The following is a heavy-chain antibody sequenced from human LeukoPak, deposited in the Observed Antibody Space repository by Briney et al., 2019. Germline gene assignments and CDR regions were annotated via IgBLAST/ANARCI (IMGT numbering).Heavy chain of an antibody. V-gene: IGHV1-69*04. CDR2: IIPILGIA. D-gene: IGHD2-15*01. CDR1: GGTFIIYA. Sequence: GSSVSVSSTASGGTFIIYAISWGRQAPGQRLEWMGRIIPILGIANYAQKFQGRVTITADKSTSTAYMELSSLRSEDTAVYYCARDAVVAATPNWFDPWGQGTLVTVSS. J-gene: IGHJ5*02. CDR3: ARDAVVAATPNWFDP.